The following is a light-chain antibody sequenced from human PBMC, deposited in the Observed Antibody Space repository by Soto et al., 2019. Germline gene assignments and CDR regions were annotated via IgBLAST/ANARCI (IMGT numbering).Light chain of an antibody. CDR3: QQYSSYPET. Sequence: DIQMTQSPSTLSASVGDRVTITCRASQSISSWLAWYQQKPGKAPNLLIYEASRLESAVPSRFSGSASGTEFTLPINSLQPDDFATYFCQQYSSYPETFGQGTKVDIK. V-gene: IGKV1-5*03. CDR2: EAS. CDR1: QSISSW. J-gene: IGKJ2*01.